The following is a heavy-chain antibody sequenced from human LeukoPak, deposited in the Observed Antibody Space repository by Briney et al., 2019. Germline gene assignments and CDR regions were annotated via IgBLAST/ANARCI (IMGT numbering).Heavy chain of an antibody. CDR3: AKIADYGDYAEY. Sequence: GGSLRLSCAASGFTFSRYWMSWARQAPGKGLEWVANIKQDGSEKYHVDSVKGRFTISRDNAKNSLYLQMNGLRAEDTAVYYCAKIADYGDYAEYWGQGTLVTVSS. V-gene: IGHV3-7*01. CDR2: IKQDGSEK. CDR1: GFTFSRYW. J-gene: IGHJ4*02. D-gene: IGHD4-17*01.